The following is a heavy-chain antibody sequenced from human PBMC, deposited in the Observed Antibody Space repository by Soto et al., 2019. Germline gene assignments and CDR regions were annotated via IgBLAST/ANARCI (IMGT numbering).Heavy chain of an antibody. Sequence: EVQLEESGGGLVQPWGSLRLSCAASGFTFSSYWMTWVRQAPGKGLEWVANIKEDGSEQYQVDSVKGRFTFSRDNAKKTLYLQMNSLRVEDTAVYYCARLTAAGGVDQFDYWGQGTLVTVSS. V-gene: IGHV3-7*05. J-gene: IGHJ4*02. D-gene: IGHD6-13*01. CDR2: IKEDGSEQ. CDR3: ARLTAAGGVDQFDY. CDR1: GFTFSSYW.